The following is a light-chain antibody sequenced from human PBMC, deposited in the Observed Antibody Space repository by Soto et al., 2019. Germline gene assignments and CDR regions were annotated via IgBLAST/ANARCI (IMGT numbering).Light chain of an antibody. J-gene: IGKJ4*01. CDR3: QQYYGAPLT. CDR2: GAS. CDR1: QSVLSSANNKNY. V-gene: IGKV4-1*01. Sequence: DIVMTQSPDSLAVSLGERATINCKSSQSVLSSANNKNYLAWYQQKPVQPPKLLIYGASTRASGVPDRFSGSGSGTDFTLTISSLQDEDVAVYYCQQYYGAPLTFGGGPTVEI.